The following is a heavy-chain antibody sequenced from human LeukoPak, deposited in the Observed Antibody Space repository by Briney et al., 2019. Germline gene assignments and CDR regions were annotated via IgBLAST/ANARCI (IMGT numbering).Heavy chain of an antibody. V-gene: IGHV3-23*01. J-gene: IGHJ4*02. Sequence: GSLRLSCAASGFTFSSYAMSWVRQAPGKGLEWVSALSGSGGSTYYADSVKGRFTISRDNSNSTLYLQMNSLRGEDTAVYFCAKEPLYCGGDCYEPFDYWGQGTLVTVSS. CDR1: GFTFSSYA. CDR3: AKEPLYCGGDCYEPFDY. CDR2: LSGSGGST. D-gene: IGHD2-21*02.